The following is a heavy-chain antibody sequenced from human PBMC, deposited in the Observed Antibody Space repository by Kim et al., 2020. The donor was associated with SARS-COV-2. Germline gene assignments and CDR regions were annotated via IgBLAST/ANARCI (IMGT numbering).Heavy chain of an antibody. J-gene: IGHJ2*01. D-gene: IGHD3-22*01. CDR3: ARRPNYYDNIDYYAWYFDL. CDR1: GYSFTDYW. Sequence: GESLKISCEGSGYSFTDYWIGWVRQMPGKGLEWMGVIYPDDADTRYSPSFQGQVTISADKSISTAYLQWSSLKASDTAMYFCARRPNYYDNIDYYAWYFDLWGRGTLVTVSS. CDR2: IYPDDADT. V-gene: IGHV5-51*01.